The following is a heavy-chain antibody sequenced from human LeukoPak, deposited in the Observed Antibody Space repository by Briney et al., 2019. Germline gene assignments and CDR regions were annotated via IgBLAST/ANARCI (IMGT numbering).Heavy chain of an antibody. V-gene: IGHV3-53*01. CDR1: GFTVSSNY. CDR3: ARRKYYYYGMDV. J-gene: IGHJ6*02. CDR2: IYSGGST. Sequence: HTGGSLRLSCAASGFTVSSNYMSWVRQAPGKGLEWVSVIYSGGSTYYADSVKGRFTISRDNSKNTLYLQMNSLRAEDTAVYYCARRKYYYYGMDVWGQGTTVTVSS.